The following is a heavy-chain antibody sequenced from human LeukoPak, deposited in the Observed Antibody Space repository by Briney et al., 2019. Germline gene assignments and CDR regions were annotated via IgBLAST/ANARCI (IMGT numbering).Heavy chain of an antibody. J-gene: IGHJ4*02. D-gene: IGHD6-19*01. CDR1: GGSISSYY. V-gene: IGHV4-4*07. CDR2: IHPTGST. Sequence: SETLSLTCTVSGGSISSYYWNWIRQPAGKGLEWIGRIHPTGSTNYNPSLISRLPMSLDTSKNQFSLKLSSVTAADTAVYYCARTSSGWPSFDYWGQGTLVTVSS. CDR3: ARTSSGWPSFDY.